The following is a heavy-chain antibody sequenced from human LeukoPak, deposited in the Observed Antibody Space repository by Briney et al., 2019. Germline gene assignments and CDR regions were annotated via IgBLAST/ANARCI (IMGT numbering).Heavy chain of an antibody. D-gene: IGHD3-3*01. CDR2: IISIFRTA. CDR1: GGTFSSYA. V-gene: IGHV1-69*05. CDR3: ARDPEVRFPDG. Sequence: SVKISCKASGGTFSSYAISCVRQAPGQGLEWMGTIISIFRTANYTQKFQGRVTITTDESTSTAYMELSSLRSEDTAVYYCARDPEVRFPDGWGQGTLVTVSS. J-gene: IGHJ4*02.